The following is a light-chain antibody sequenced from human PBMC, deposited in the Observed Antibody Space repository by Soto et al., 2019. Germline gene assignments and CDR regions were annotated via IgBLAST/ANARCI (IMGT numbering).Light chain of an antibody. Sequence: QSVLTQPASVSGSPGQSITISCTGTSSDVGGYNYVSWYQQHPGKAPKLMIYEVSNRPSRVSNRFSGSKSGNTASLTISGPQAEDEADYYCSSYTSSSTYVFGTGTKVTV. V-gene: IGLV2-14*01. CDR3: SSYTSSSTYV. J-gene: IGLJ1*01. CDR2: EVS. CDR1: SSDVGGYNY.